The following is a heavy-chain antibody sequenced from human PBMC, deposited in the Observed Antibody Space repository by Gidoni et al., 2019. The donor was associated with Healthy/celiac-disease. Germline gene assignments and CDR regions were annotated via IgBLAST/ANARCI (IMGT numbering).Heavy chain of an antibody. J-gene: IGHJ5*02. CDR3: ARGVQGVTTEDGHWFDP. CDR1: GGSISSSSYY. CDR2: IYYIGST. D-gene: IGHD4-4*01. Sequence: QLQLQESGPGLVKPSETLSLTCPISGGSISSSSYYWGWIRQPPGKGLAGIGSIYYIGSTYYNPYLKSRVTIAVDTSKNQFYLKLSSVTAADTAVYYCARGVQGVTTEDGHWFDPWGQGTLVTVSS. V-gene: IGHV4-39*07.